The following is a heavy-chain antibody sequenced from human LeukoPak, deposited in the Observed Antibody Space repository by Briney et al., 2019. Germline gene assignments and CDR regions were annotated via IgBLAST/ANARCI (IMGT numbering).Heavy chain of an antibody. D-gene: IGHD3-3*01. Sequence: PGGSLRLSCAASGFTFSSYGMHWVRQAPGKGLEWVAVISYDGSNKYYADSVKGRFTISRDNSKNTLYLQMNGLRAEDTAVYYCAKDQGGADFWSGYYLPIYYYGMDVWGQGTTVTVSS. CDR1: GFTFSSYG. J-gene: IGHJ6*02. V-gene: IGHV3-30*18. CDR2: ISYDGSNK. CDR3: AKDQGGADFWSGYYLPIYYYGMDV.